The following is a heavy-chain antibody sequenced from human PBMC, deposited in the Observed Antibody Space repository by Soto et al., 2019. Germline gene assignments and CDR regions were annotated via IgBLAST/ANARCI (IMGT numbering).Heavy chain of an antibody. CDR1: GFTFSSYG. Sequence: GGSLRLSCAASGFTFSSYGMHWVRQAPGKGLEWVAVIWYDGSNKYYADSVKGRFTISRDNSKNTLYLQMNSLRAEDTAVYYCAKDGIFGVAYYMDVWGKGTTVTVSS. V-gene: IGHV3-30*02. CDR3: AKDGIFGVAYYMDV. CDR2: IWYDGSNK. J-gene: IGHJ6*03. D-gene: IGHD3-3*01.